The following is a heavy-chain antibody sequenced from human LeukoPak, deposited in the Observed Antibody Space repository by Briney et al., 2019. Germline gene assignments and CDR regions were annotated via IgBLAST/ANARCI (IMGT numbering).Heavy chain of an antibody. CDR3: ARGTEMATMGSWFDP. J-gene: IGHJ5*02. D-gene: IGHD5-24*01. Sequence: GGSLRLSCAASGFTVSSYEMNWVRQAPGKGLEWVSSISSSSSYIFYADSVKGRFTISRDNAKNSVYLQMNSLRAEDTAVYYCARGTEMATMGSWFDPWGQGTLVTVSS. CDR1: GFTVSSYE. CDR2: ISSSSSYI. V-gene: IGHV3-21*01.